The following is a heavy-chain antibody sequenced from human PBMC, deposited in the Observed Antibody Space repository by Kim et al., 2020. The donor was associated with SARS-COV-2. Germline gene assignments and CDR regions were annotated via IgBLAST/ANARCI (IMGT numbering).Heavy chain of an antibody. V-gene: IGHV3-23*01. CDR2: VSASGSGT. CDR3: AKSGYSFGSPFDS. D-gene: IGHD5-18*01. Sequence: GGSLRLSCAASGFTFSSYAMSWVRQAPGKGLEWVSAVSASGSGTYFADSVKGRFTISRDNSKNTLYLQMNSLRTDDTAVYYCAKSGYSFGSPFDSWGQGTLVTVSS. CDR1: GFTFSSYA. J-gene: IGHJ4*02.